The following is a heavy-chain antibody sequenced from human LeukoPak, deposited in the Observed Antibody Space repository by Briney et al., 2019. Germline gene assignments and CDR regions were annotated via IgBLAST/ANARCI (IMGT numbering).Heavy chain of an antibody. CDR2: IYYSGST. Sequence: MSSETLSLTCTVSGGSISSSSYYWGWIRQPPGKGLEWIGSIYYSGSTYYNPSLKSRVTISVDTSKNQFSLKLSSVTAADTAVYYCGSGNGGGYVNYWGQGTLVTVSS. V-gene: IGHV4-39*07. D-gene: IGHD5-12*01. CDR1: GGSISSSSYY. J-gene: IGHJ4*02. CDR3: GSGNGGGYVNY.